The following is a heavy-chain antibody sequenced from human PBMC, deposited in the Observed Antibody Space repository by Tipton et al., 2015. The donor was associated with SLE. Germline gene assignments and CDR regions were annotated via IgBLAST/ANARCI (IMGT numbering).Heavy chain of an antibody. CDR2: INHSGST. D-gene: IGHD3-22*01. Sequence: TLSLTCAVYGGSFTDYSWSWIRQPPGKGLEWIGEINHSGSTNCNPSLKSRVTISVDTSKNQFSLNLSSVTAADTAVYYCARGPFYDRSGYPIRYFDYWGQGTLVTVSS. CDR3: ARGPFYDRSGYPIRYFDY. V-gene: IGHV4-34*01. J-gene: IGHJ4*02. CDR1: GGSFTDYS.